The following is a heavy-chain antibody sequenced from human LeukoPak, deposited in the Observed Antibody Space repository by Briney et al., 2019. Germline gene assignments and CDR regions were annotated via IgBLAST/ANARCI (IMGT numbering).Heavy chain of an antibody. CDR2: IYYSGST. CDR1: GGSISSSSYY. Sequence: SETLSLTCTVSGGSISSSSYYWGWIRQPPGKGLEWIGSIYYSGSTYYNPSLKSRVTISVDTSKNQFSLKLTSVTAADTAVYFCARDYYYAGSGFDPWGQGTLVTVTS. V-gene: IGHV4-39*07. D-gene: IGHD3-22*01. J-gene: IGHJ5*02. CDR3: ARDYYYAGSGFDP.